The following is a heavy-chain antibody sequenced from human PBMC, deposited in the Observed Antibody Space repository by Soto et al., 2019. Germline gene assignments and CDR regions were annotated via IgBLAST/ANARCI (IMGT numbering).Heavy chain of an antibody. CDR1: GNSFTDYW. CDR2: IDPSDSYT. Sequence: EVQLVQSGAEVKKPGESLRISCKGSGNSFTDYWISWVRQMPGKGLEWMGRIDPSDSYTNYSPSFQGHVTISADKSISTAYLQWSSLKASDTAMYYCASHRGYSGYDGYWGQGTLVTVSS. D-gene: IGHD5-12*01. V-gene: IGHV5-10-1*01. CDR3: ASHRGYSGYDGY. J-gene: IGHJ4*02.